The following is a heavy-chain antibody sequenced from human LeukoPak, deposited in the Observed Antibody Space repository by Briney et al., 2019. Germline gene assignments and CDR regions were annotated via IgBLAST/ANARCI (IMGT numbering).Heavy chain of an antibody. CDR2: IDPSDSYT. V-gene: IGHV5-10-1*01. Sequence: GEFPRISCKGSGYSFTTYWISWVRQMPGKGLEWMGRIDPSDSYTNYSPSFQGPVTISADKSFSTAYLQWTSLKASDTAMYYCARHAKAYGSSCDYWGQGTLVTVSS. CDR1: GYSFTTYW. CDR3: ARHAKAYGSSCDY. D-gene: IGHD6-13*01. J-gene: IGHJ4*02.